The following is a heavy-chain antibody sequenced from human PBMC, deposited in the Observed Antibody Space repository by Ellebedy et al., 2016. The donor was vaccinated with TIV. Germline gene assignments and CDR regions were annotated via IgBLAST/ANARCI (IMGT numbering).Heavy chain of an antibody. J-gene: IGHJ4*02. Sequence: GGSLRPSXAASGFTFSSHWVHWVRQAPGKGLVWVSRIKSDGTTTYADSVKGRFTISRDNAKNTVYLQMNSLRVEDTAVYYCAVMTVGWGQGTLVTVYS. CDR1: GFTFSSHW. D-gene: IGHD3-22*01. CDR3: AVMTVG. CDR2: IKSDGTT. V-gene: IGHV3-74*01.